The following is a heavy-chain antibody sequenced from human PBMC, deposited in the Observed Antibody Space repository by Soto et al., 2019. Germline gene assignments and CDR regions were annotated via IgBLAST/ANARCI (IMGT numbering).Heavy chain of an antibody. J-gene: IGHJ4*02. CDR3: ARAKDMVRDYYFDY. CDR2: IKQDGSEK. CDR1: GFTFSSYW. D-gene: IGHD3-10*01. Sequence: GGSLRLSCAASGFTFSSYWMSWVRQAPGKGPEWVANIKQDGSEKYYVDSVKGRFTISRDDAKNSLYLQMNSLRAEDTAVYYCARAKDMVRDYYFDYWGQGTLVTVSS. V-gene: IGHV3-7*05.